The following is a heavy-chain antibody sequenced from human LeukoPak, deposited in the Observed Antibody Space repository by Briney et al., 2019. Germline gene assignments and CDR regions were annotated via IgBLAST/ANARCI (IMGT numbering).Heavy chain of an antibody. V-gene: IGHV1-2*02. CDR1: GYTFTGYY. CDR2: INPNSGGT. D-gene: IGHD3-3*01. J-gene: IGHJ4*02. CDR3: AKGGITIFGVVIPYYFDY. Sequence: ASVKVSCKASGYTFTGYYMHWVRQAPGQGLEWMGWINPNSGGTNYAQKFQGRVTMTRDTSISTAYMELSRLRSDDTAVYYCAKGGITIFGVVIPYYFDYWGQGTLVTVSS.